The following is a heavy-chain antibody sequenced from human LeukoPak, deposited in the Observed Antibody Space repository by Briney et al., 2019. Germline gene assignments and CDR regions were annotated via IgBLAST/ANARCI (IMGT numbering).Heavy chain of an antibody. CDR2: ISGSGGST. CDR1: GFTLSSYA. Sequence: GGSLRLSCAASGFTLSSYAMSWVRQAPGKGLEWVSAISGSGGSTYYADSVKGRFTISRDNSKNTLYLQMNSLRAEDTAVYYCAKDRGGNYYDSSGYTHWGQGTLVTVSS. V-gene: IGHV3-23*01. J-gene: IGHJ4*02. CDR3: AKDRGGNYYDSSGYTH. D-gene: IGHD3-22*01.